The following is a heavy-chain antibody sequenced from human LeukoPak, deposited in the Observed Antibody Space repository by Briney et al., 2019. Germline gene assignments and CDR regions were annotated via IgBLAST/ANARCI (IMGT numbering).Heavy chain of an antibody. CDR1: GFTFSSYW. V-gene: IGHV3-74*01. CDR3: ARREGFCKGGTCYLDY. Sequence: GGSLRLSCAASGFTFSSYWMHWVRQAPGKGLVWVSRINSDGSSTTYADSVKGRFTISRDNVKNTLYLQMNSLRAEDTAVYYCARREGFCKGGTCYLDYWGQGTLVTVSS. CDR2: INSDGSST. D-gene: IGHD2-15*01. J-gene: IGHJ4*02.